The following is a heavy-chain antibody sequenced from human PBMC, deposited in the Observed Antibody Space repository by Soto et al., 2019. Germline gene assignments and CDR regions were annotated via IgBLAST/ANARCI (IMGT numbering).Heavy chain of an antibody. Sequence: ESGGGVVQPGRSLRLSCAASGFTFSSYGMHWVRQAPGKGLEWVAVISYDGSNKYYADSVKGRFTISRDNSKNTLYLQMNSLRAEDTAVYYCAKDFRYSSSWYGIDDYWGQGTLVTVSS. V-gene: IGHV3-30*18. J-gene: IGHJ4*02. CDR3: AKDFRYSSSWYGIDDY. D-gene: IGHD6-13*01. CDR1: GFTFSSYG. CDR2: ISYDGSNK.